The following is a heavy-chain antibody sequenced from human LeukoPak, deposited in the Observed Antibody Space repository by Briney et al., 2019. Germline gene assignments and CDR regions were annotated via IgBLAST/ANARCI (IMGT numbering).Heavy chain of an antibody. D-gene: IGHD4-17*01. Sequence: SGPALVKPTQTLTLTCTFSGFSLSTSGMCVSWIRQPPGKALEWLARIDWDDDKYYSTSLKTRLTISKDTSKNQVVLTMTNMDPVDTATYYCARYNGDYEPYGMDVWGQGTTVTVSS. J-gene: IGHJ6*02. V-gene: IGHV2-70*11. CDR2: IDWDDDK. CDR3: ARYNGDYEPYGMDV. CDR1: GFSLSTSGMC.